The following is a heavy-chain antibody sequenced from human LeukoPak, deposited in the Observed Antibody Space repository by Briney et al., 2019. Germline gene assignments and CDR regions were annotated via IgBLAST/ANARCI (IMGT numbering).Heavy chain of an antibody. Sequence: SETLSLTCTVSGGSISSSSYYWGWIRQPPGKGLEWIGSIYYSGSTYYNPSLKSRVTISVDTSKNQFSLKLSSVTAEDTAVYYWAKPAVDAAMAYDFDYWGQGTLVTVSS. J-gene: IGHJ4*02. CDR3: AKPAVDAAMAYDFDY. D-gene: IGHD5-18*01. CDR2: IYYSGST. CDR1: GGSISSSSYY. V-gene: IGHV4-39*07.